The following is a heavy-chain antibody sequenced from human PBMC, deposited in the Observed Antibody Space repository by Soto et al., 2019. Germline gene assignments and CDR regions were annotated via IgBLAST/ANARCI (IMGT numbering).Heavy chain of an antibody. V-gene: IGHV4-59*08. D-gene: IGHD3-10*01. CDR1: GGSISSYF. CDR2: IYYSGST. J-gene: IGHJ4*02. Sequence: SETLSLTCTVSGGSISSYFWRWIRQPPGRGLEWIGYIYYSGSTNYNPSLKSRVTIAVDTSKNQFSLELSSVTAADTAVYYCARHYYGSGSYYTRWGQGTLVTV. CDR3: ARHYYGSGSYYTR.